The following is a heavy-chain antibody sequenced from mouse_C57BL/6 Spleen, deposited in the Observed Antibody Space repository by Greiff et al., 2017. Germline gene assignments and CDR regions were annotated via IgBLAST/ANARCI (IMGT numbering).Heavy chain of an antibody. V-gene: IGHV10-1*01. CDR1: GFSFNTYA. CDR3: VSYVGGRYSY. D-gene: IGHD2-12*01. J-gene: IGHJ3*01. CDR2: IRSKSNNYAT. Sequence: EVQLVESGGGLVQPKGSLKLSCAASGFSFNTYAMNWVRQAPGKGLEWVARIRSKSNNYATYYADSVKDRFTISRDDSESMLYLQMNNLKTEDTAMYYCVSYVGGRYSYWGQGTLVTVSA.